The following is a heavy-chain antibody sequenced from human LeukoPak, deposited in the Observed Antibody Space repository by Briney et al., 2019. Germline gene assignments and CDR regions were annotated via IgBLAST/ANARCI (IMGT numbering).Heavy chain of an antibody. J-gene: IGHJ4*02. CDR1: GFTFSSYG. CDR2: IWYDGSNK. Sequence: PGGSLRLSCAASGFTFSSYGMHWVRQAPGKGLEWVAVIWYDGSNKYYADSVKGRFTISRDNSKNTLYLQMNSLRAEDTAVYYCARPGGYYGSGSYLDYWGQGTLVTVSS. V-gene: IGHV3-33*01. CDR3: ARPGGYYGSGSYLDY. D-gene: IGHD3-10*01.